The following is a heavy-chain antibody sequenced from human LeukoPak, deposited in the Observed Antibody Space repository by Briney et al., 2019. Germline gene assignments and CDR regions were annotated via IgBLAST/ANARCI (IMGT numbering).Heavy chain of an antibody. CDR1: GGSLSSSSYY. J-gene: IGHJ4*02. V-gene: IGHV4-39*02. Sequence: SETLSLTCTVSGGSLSSSSYYWGWIRQPPGKGLEWIGSIYYSGSTYYNPSLKSRVTISVDTSKNQFSLKLSSVTAADTAVYYCAREYNWNEDYWGQGTLVTVSS. CDR3: AREYNWNEDY. D-gene: IGHD1-1*01. CDR2: IYYSGST.